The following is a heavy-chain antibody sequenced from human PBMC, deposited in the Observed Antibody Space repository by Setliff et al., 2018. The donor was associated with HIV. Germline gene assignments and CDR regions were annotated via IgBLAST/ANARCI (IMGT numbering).Heavy chain of an antibody. Sequence: SETLSLTCTVSGDSISSYSWNWIRQPPGRGLEWIGYVYASGETNYNPSLKSRVTMSTDTSRNQFFLNLNYATAADTAVYFCARRVLQDSTITSSNWFDSWGQGTLVTVS. V-gene: IGHV4-4*09. CDR2: VYASGET. J-gene: IGHJ5*01. CDR1: GDSISSYS. CDR3: ARRVLQDSTITSSNWFDS. D-gene: IGHD2-2*01.